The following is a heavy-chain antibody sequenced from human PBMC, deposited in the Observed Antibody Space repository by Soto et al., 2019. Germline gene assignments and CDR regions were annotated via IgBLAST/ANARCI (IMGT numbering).Heavy chain of an antibody. CDR1: GFTFSSYA. V-gene: IGHV3-23*01. CDR3: AKNYYFDS. J-gene: IGHJ4*02. CDR2: INTDGST. Sequence: EVQLLESGGGLIQPGGSLRLSCATSGFTFSSYAMSWARQAPGTGLAWVSSINTDGSTYYTDSVKGRFTICRDNSRNTLYLQMNNLRAEDTAIYYCAKNYYFDSWGQGSLVTVSS.